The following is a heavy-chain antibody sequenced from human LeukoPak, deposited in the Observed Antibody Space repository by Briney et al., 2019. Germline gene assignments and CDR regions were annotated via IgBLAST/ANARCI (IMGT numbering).Heavy chain of an antibody. D-gene: IGHD4-17*01. Sequence: RTSETLSLTCAVYGESLSGYYWSWIRQPPGKGLEWIGEINHSGSTNYNPPLNTRVTISADTSKNQFSLKLSSVNAADTAVYYCARGASVTVTTPQTDGYYYYMDVWGKGTTVTVSS. CDR2: INHSGST. CDR1: GESLSGYY. CDR3: ARGASVTVTTPQTDGYYYYMDV. V-gene: IGHV4-34*01. J-gene: IGHJ6*03.